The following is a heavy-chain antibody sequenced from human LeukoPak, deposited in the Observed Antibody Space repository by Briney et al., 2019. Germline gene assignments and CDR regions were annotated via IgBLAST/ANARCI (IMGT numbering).Heavy chain of an antibody. CDR3: ARYTAAGFDY. CDR1: GLTFSSYS. Sequence: GGSLRLSCAAPGLTFSSYSMNWVRQAPGKGLEWVSSISSSSSYIYYADSVKGRFTISRDNAKNSLYLQMNSLRAEDTAVYYCARYTAAGFDYWGQGTLVTVSS. V-gene: IGHV3-21*01. D-gene: IGHD5-18*01. CDR2: ISSSSSYI. J-gene: IGHJ4*02.